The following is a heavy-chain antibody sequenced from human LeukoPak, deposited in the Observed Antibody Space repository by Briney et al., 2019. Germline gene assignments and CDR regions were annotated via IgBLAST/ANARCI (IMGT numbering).Heavy chain of an antibody. V-gene: IGHV1-46*01. D-gene: IGHD6-13*01. CDR1: GYTFTSYY. CDR2: INPSGGST. CDR3: ASAIAAAGSFDY. Sequence: ASVKVSCKASGYTFTSYYMHWVRQAPGQGLEWMGIINPSGGSTSYAQKFQGRVTMTRDMSTSTVYMELSSLRSEDTAVYYCASAIAAAGSFDYWGQGTLVTVSS. J-gene: IGHJ4*02.